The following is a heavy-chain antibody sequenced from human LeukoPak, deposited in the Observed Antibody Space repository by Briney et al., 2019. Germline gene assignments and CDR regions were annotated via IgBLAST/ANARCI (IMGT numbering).Heavy chain of an antibody. CDR3: TRDYRGTFDY. J-gene: IGHJ4*02. CDR1: GFIFSDYQ. V-gene: IGHV3-11*01. Sequence: GGSLRLSCAASGFIFSDYQMSWIRQAPGKGLEWVSCISGDGNTIFYTDSVKGRFTISRDNAKNSLYLQMNNLRAEDTAMYYCTRDYRGTFDYWGQGTLVTVSS. CDR2: ISGDGNTI. D-gene: IGHD1-26*01.